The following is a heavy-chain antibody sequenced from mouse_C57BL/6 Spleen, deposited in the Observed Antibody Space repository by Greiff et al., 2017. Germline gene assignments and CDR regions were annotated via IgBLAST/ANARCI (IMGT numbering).Heavy chain of an antibody. CDR1: GYAFSSYW. CDR3: ARSNPTDWYFDV. D-gene: IGHD1-1*01. Sequence: QVQLKQSGAELVKPGASVKISCKASGYAFSSYWMNWVKQRPGKGLEWIGQIYPGDGDTNYNGKFKGKATLTADKSSSTAYMQLSSLTSEDSAVYFCARSNPTDWYFDVWGTGTTVTVSS. J-gene: IGHJ1*03. CDR2: IYPGDGDT. V-gene: IGHV1-80*01.